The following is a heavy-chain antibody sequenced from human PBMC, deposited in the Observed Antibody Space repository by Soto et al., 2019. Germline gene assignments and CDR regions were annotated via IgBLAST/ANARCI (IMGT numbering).Heavy chain of an antibody. V-gene: IGHV3-23*01. D-gene: IGHD2-21*02. CDR1: GFTFRNQD. CDR3: AKDRQVRSYDGSAGDDND. CDR2: ISGRGGVT. Sequence: EVQLLESGGGLVQPGGSLRLTCVGSGFTFRNQDMRWVRQAPGKGLEWVSRISGRGGVTYYADSVKGRFTISRDNSKNTLYVRMNNRRVNDTAVYYCAKDRQVRSYDGSAGDDNDGGQGTLVTVSS. J-gene: IGHJ4*02.